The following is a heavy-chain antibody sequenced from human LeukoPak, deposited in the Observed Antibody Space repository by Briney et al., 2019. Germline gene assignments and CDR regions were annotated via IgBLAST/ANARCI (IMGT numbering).Heavy chain of an antibody. V-gene: IGHV4-38-2*02. D-gene: IGHD5-18*01. CDR2: IYHSGST. CDR1: GYSISSGYY. Sequence: SETLSLTCTVSGYSISSGYYWGWIRQPPGKGLEWIGSIYHSGSTYYNPSLKSRVTISVDTSKNQFSLKLSSVTAADTAVYYCASDRGYSYGYQTLDYWGQGTLVTVSS. J-gene: IGHJ4*02. CDR3: ASDRGYSYGYQTLDY.